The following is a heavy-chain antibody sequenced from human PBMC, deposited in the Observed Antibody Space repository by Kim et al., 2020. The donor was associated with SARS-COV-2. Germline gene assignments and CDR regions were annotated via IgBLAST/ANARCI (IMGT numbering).Heavy chain of an antibody. J-gene: IGHJ4*02. Sequence: YAQKFQERVTITRDMSTSTAYMELSSLRTEDTAVYYCAAIEGSGYYYFDYWGQGTLVTVSS. V-gene: IGHV1-58*01. CDR3: AAIEGSGYYYFDY. D-gene: IGHD3-22*01.